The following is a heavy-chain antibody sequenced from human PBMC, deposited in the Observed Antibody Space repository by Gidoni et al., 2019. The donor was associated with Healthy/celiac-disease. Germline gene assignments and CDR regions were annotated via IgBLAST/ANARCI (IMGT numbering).Heavy chain of an antibody. V-gene: IGHV3-30-3*01. D-gene: IGHD2-15*01. J-gene: IGHJ4*02. CDR3: ARDRQNRLGGRYFDY. CDR1: GFTFSSYA. CDR2: ISYDGSNK. Sequence: QVQLVESGGGVVQPGRSLRLSSAASGFTFSSYARHWVRQAPGKGLEWVAVISYDGSNKYYADSVKGRFTISRDNSKNTLYLQMNSLRAEDTAVYYWARDRQNRLGGRYFDYWGQGTLVTVSS.